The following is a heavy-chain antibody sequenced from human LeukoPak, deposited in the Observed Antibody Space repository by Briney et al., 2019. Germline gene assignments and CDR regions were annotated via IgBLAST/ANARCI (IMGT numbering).Heavy chain of an antibody. CDR1: GASISSHY. Sequence: SETLSLTCAVSGASISSHYGSWIRQPPGKGLEWIGYTSGSISDNPSLKSRVAVSVDPSQNQVSLSLTYVTAADTAVYYCARVLAIFGLDTTDFYMDVWGKGTTVTVSS. CDR3: ARVLAIFGLDTTDFYMDV. D-gene: IGHD3/OR15-3a*01. CDR2: TSGSI. J-gene: IGHJ6*03. V-gene: IGHV4-59*11.